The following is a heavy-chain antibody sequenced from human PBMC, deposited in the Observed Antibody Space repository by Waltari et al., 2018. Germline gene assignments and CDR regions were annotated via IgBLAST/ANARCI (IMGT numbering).Heavy chain of an antibody. CDR2: INHSGST. Sequence: QVQLQQWGAGLLKPSETLSLTCAVYGGSFSGYYWSWIRQPPGKGLEWIGEINHSGSTNYNPSLKSRVTISVDTSKNQFSLKLSSVTAADTAVYYCARVGLWFGGVIVRSYYYGMDVWGQGTTVTVSS. V-gene: IGHV4-34*01. J-gene: IGHJ6*02. D-gene: IGHD3-16*02. CDR1: GGSFSGYY. CDR3: ARVGLWFGGVIVRSYYYGMDV.